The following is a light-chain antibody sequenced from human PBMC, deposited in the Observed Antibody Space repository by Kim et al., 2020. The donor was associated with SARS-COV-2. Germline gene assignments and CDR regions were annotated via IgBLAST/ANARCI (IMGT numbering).Light chain of an antibody. CDR3: HHLSSSPYYS. Sequence: SPGERPPHFCRASQGMSAGYLTWYQQTPGQAPRLIMYGTSTRATGIPDRFSGSKSGTDFILTINRLAPEDSAISYCHHLSSSPYYSFGQATKLEI. CDR1: QGMSAGY. CDR2: GTS. V-gene: IGKV3-20*01. J-gene: IGKJ2*03.